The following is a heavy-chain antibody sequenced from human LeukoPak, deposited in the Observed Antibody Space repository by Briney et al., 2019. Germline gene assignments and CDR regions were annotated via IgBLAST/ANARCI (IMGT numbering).Heavy chain of an antibody. J-gene: IGHJ4*02. CDR1: GFTFRHYA. V-gene: IGHV3-30*04. Sequence: GGSLRLSCAASGFTFRHYAVHWVRQAPGRGLEWVAVLSFDGAHNYYAESVKGRFTISKDNSNNTLFLQMDSLRLEDTALYYCVRARAGGLDYWGQGTLVTVSS. CDR3: VRARAGGLDY. D-gene: IGHD3-16*01. CDR2: LSFDGAHN.